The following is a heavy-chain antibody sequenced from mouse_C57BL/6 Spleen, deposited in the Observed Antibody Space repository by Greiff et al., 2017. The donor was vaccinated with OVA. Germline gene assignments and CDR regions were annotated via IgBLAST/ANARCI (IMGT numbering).Heavy chain of an antibody. J-gene: IGHJ3*01. Sequence: QVQLQQSGAELVRPGTSVKVSCKASGYAFTNYLIEWVKQRPGQGLEWIGVINPGSGGTNYNEKFKGKATLTADKSSSTAYMQLSSLTSEDSAVCFCARSGVGQFAYWGQGTLVTVSA. V-gene: IGHV1-54*01. CDR2: INPGSGGT. CDR1: GYAFTNYL. D-gene: IGHD3-3*01. CDR3: ARSGVGQFAY.